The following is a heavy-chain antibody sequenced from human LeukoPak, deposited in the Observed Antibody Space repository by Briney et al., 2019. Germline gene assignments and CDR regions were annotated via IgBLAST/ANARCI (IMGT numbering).Heavy chain of an antibody. D-gene: IGHD6-13*01. V-gene: IGHV1-18*01. CDR3: ARFQLVEKNWFDP. J-gene: IGHJ5*02. CDR2: INPYNGNT. Sequence: ASVKVSCKASGYTFISHVISWVRQAAGQGLEWMGWINPYNGNTNYAQRLQGRVTLTTDTSTNTAYMELRSLRTDDTAVYYSARFQLVEKNWFDPWGQGTLVTVSS. CDR1: GYTFISHV.